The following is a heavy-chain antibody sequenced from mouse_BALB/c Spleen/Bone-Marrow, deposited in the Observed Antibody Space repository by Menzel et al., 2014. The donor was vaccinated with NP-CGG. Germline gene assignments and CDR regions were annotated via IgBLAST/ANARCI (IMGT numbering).Heavy chain of an antibody. Sequence: VHLFASWGGLVKPGGSLKLSCAVSGFTFSDYYMYWVRQNPEKRLEWVATINDGGIYTYYPDSVKGRFTISRDNAKNNLYLQMSSLKSEDTAMYYCARDGNFAMDYWGQGTSVTVSS. CDR3: ARDGNFAMDY. CDR2: INDGGIYT. D-gene: IGHD2-1*01. V-gene: IGHV5-4*02. J-gene: IGHJ4*01. CDR1: GFTFSDYY.